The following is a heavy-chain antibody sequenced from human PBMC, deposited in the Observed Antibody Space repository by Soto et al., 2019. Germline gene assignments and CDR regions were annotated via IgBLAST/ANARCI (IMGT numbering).Heavy chain of an antibody. CDR1: EFTFRSYD. V-gene: IGHV3-13*01. Sequence: GGSLRLSCAASEFTFRSYDMHWVRQATGKGLEWVSGIGTAGDTYYPGSVKGRFTISRENAKNSLYLQMNSLRAGDTAVYYCARRGYTYGYDYWGQGTLVTVSS. J-gene: IGHJ4*02. CDR2: IGTAGDT. D-gene: IGHD5-18*01. CDR3: ARRGYTYGYDY.